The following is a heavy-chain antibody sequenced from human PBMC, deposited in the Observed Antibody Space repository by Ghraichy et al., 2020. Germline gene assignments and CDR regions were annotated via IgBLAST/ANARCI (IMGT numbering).Heavy chain of an antibody. CDR2: ISSSSSYI. CDR3: ARVLGGDFWSGYYPFDY. D-gene: IGHD3-3*01. V-gene: IGHV3-21*01. Sequence: GGSLRLSCAASGFTFSSYSMNWVRQAPGKGLEWVSSISSSSSYIYYADSVKGRFTISRDNAKNSLYLQMNSLRAEDTAVYYCARVLGGDFWSGYYPFDYWGQGTLVTVSS. CDR1: GFTFSSYS. J-gene: IGHJ4*02.